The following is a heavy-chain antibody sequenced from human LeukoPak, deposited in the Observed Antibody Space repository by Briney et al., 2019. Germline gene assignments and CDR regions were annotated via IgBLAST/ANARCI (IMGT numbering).Heavy chain of an antibody. CDR2: INSDGSST. J-gene: IGHJ5*02. V-gene: IGHV3-74*01. CDR3: ARDRRWYDILTGYSGGNWFDP. D-gene: IGHD3-9*01. CDR1: GFTFSSYW. Sequence: GGSLRLSCAASGFTFSSYWMHWVRQAPGKGLVWVSRINSDGSSTSYADSVKGRFTISRDNAKNTLYLQMNSLRAEDTAMYYCARDRRWYDILTGYSGGNWFDPWGQGTLVTVSS.